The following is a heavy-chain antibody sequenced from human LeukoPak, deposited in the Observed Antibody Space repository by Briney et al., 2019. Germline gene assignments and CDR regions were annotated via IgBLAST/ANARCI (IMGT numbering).Heavy chain of an antibody. CDR1: GFTFSSYW. CDR3: ARDLREHGVFDI. D-gene: IGHD1-26*01. Sequence: GGSLRLSCAASGFTFSSYWMSWVRQAPGKGLEWVANIKQDGSEKYYVDSVKGRFSISRDNSKNTVYLQMSSLRGEDTAVYYCARDLREHGVFDIWGQGTMVTVSS. CDR2: IKQDGSEK. V-gene: IGHV3-7*03. J-gene: IGHJ3*02.